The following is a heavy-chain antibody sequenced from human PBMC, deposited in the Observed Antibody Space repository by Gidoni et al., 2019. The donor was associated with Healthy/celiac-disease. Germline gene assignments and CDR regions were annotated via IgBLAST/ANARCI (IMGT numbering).Heavy chain of an antibody. Sequence: QVQLQESGPGLVKPSETLSLTCAVSGYSISSGYYWGWIRQPPGKGLEWIGSIYHSGSTYYNPSLKSRVTISVDTSKTQFSLKLSSVTAADTAVYYCARDHIQSSGWYDWFDPWGQGTLVTVSS. CDR3: ARDHIQSSGWYDWFDP. CDR1: GYSISSGYY. D-gene: IGHD6-19*01. J-gene: IGHJ5*02. V-gene: IGHV4-38-2*02. CDR2: IYHSGST.